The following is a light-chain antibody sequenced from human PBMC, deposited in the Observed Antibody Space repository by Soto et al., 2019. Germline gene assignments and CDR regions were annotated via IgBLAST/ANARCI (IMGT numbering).Light chain of an antibody. V-gene: IGKV2D-29*02. CDR3: MQSKQLPPT. CDR1: PTLLHITSVTF. CDR2: EVS. J-gene: IGKJ5*01. Sequence: IVLTHSLLPLAIAPAHPASLSCESAPTLLHITSVTFLFCYHQKPGPSPQLLIDEVSTRVSGVPDRCSGSGSGTDFTLEISRVETDDVGIYYCMQSKQLPPTFGQGTRLEIK.